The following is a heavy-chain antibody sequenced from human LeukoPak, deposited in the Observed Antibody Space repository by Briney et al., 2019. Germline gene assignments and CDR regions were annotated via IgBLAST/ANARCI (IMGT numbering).Heavy chain of an antibody. D-gene: IGHD6-6*01. Sequence: PGGSLRLSCAASGFTFSNAWMSWVRQAPGKGLEWVGRIKSKTDGGTTDYAAPVKGRFTISRDDSKNTLYLQMNSLRAEDTAVYYCARGEGIAARHRSDPWGQGTLVTVSS. CDR2: IKSKTDGGTT. V-gene: IGHV3-15*01. CDR1: GFTFSNAW. CDR3: ARGEGIAARHRSDP. J-gene: IGHJ5*02.